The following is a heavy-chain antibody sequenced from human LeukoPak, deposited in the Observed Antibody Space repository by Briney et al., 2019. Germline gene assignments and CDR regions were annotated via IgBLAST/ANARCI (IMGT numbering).Heavy chain of an antibody. CDR2: IKQDGSEK. J-gene: IGHJ6*03. D-gene: IGHD5-12*01. Sequence: PGGSLRLSCAASGFTFSSYWMSWVRQAPGKGLEWVANIKQDGSEKYYVDSVKGRFTISRDNAKNSLYLQMISLRAEDTAVYYCARVRVGTTEDYYYYIDVWGKGTTVTISS. CDR3: ARVRVGTTEDYYYYIDV. V-gene: IGHV3-7*01. CDR1: GFTFSSYW.